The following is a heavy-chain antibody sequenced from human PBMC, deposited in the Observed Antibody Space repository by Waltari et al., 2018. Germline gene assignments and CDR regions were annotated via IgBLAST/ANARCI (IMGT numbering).Heavy chain of an antibody. Sequence: EVQLLESGGGLVQPGWSLRLSCAASGFTFSSYARSWVRQAPGKGLEWVSAISGSGGSTYYADSVKGRFTISRDNSKNTLYLQMNSLRAEDTAVYYCAKDYDSSGWPYYFDYWGQGTLVTVSS. CDR2: ISGSGGST. CDR1: GFTFSSYA. V-gene: IGHV3-23*01. CDR3: AKDYDSSGWPYYFDY. D-gene: IGHD6-19*01. J-gene: IGHJ4*02.